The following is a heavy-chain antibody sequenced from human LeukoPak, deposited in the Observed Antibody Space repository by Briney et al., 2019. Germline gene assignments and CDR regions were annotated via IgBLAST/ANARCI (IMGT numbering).Heavy chain of an antibody. V-gene: IGHV4-59*01. Sequence: SDTLSLTCTVSGASISSYYWSWIRQPPGKGLEWIGYIYYSGSTNYNPSLKSRVTISVETSKNQFSPKLSSVTAADTAVYYCEREGTEYHFDYWGQGTLVTGSS. CDR1: GASISSYY. D-gene: IGHD1-7*01. CDR3: EREGTEYHFDY. J-gene: IGHJ4*02. CDR2: IYYSGST.